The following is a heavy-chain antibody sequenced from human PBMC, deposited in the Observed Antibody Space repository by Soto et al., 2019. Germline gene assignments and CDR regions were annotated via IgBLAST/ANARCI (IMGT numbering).Heavy chain of an antibody. J-gene: IGHJ4*02. CDR1: GFSFSSYT. D-gene: IGHD2-2*01. Sequence: KPGGSLRLSCADAGFSFSSYTMNWVRQAPGEGLEWVSSISSGSNSMTYAESLKGRFTTCRDNAKNSLYLHMSRLSVEYTAVYYCATGPDIVVQPVATRVAYFDSRGRGTLVTLSS. V-gene: IGHV3-21*01. CDR2: ISSGSNSM. CDR3: ATGPDIVVQPVATRVAYFDS.